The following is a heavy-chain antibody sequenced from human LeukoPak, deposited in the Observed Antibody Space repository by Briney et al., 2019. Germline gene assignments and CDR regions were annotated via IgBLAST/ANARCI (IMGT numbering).Heavy chain of an antibody. CDR2: ITSSSSYI. J-gene: IGHJ4*02. CDR3: ARLYDDYTNGHFDS. V-gene: IGHV3-11*06. Sequence: GGSLRLSCAASGFTFSDYYMSWFRQAPGKGLEWVSTITSSSSYIYYSDSVKGRFTISRDNAKNSLYLQMNSLRAEDTAVYYCARLYDDYTNGHFDSWGQGTLVTVSS. CDR1: GFTFSDYY. D-gene: IGHD4-11*01.